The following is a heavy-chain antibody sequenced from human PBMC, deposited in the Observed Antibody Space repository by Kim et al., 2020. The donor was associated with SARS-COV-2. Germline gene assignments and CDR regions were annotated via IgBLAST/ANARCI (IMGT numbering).Heavy chain of an antibody. Sequence: ASVKVSCKVSGYTLTDLSIHWVRQAPGKGLEWMGGFDPEGGETIYAQKLQGRVTMIEDTSIETAYMELSSLRSEDTAVYYCATDSQSGSYSAEYFQHWGLGTPVTVSS. J-gene: IGHJ1*01. D-gene: IGHD1-26*01. V-gene: IGHV1-24*01. CDR2: FDPEGGET. CDR3: ATDSQSGSYSAEYFQH. CDR1: GYTLTDLS.